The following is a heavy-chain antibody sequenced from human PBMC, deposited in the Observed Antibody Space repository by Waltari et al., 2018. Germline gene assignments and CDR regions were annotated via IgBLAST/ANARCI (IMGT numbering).Heavy chain of an antibody. D-gene: IGHD2-2*01. CDR3: ASCSRSSCYQGGFDY. V-gene: IGHV3-53*01. CDR1: GLTVSSTS. CDR2: IYSGGST. Sequence: EVQLVESGGGWVQPGGSLSTSCVASGLTVSSTSMRWVRPAPGQGLEWVSGIYSGGSTFYADSVKGRFTISRDNSKNALYLQMSSLRAEDTAVYFCASCSRSSCYQGGFDYWGQGTLVTFTS. J-gene: IGHJ4*02.